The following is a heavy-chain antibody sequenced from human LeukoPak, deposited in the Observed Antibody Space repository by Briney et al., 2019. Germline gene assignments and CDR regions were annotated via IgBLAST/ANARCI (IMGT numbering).Heavy chain of an antibody. J-gene: IGHJ2*01. CDR3: ARDRYTVVSWYFDL. D-gene: IGHD4-23*01. CDR2: IYYSGST. V-gene: IGHV4-31*03. Sequence: KASQTPSLTCTVSGGSISSGGYYWSWIRQHPGKRLEWIGYIYYSGSTYYNPSLKSRVTISVDTSKNQFSLKLSSVTAADTAVYYCARDRYTVVSWYFDLWGRGTLVTVSS. CDR1: GGSISSGGYY.